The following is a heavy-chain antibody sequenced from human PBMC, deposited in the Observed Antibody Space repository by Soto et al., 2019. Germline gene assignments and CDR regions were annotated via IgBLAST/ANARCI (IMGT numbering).Heavy chain of an antibody. CDR3: AKALSDADYISYVS. Sequence: EVQLLESGGGFIQPGGSLRLSCATSGFTLNHYVMSWVRQAPGKGLDWVSAISGSGSSAYYADSVKGRFTISRDSSKGTLFLQMSSLRDEDTAVYFCAKALSDADYISYVSWGLGTLVTVSS. CDR2: ISGSGSSA. D-gene: IGHD4-17*01. CDR1: GFTLNHYV. V-gene: IGHV3-23*01. J-gene: IGHJ5*02.